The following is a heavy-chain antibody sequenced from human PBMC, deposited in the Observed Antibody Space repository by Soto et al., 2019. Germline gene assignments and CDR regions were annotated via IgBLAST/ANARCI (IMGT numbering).Heavy chain of an antibody. CDR3: ARGLHSDNTGHILAAFDS. J-gene: IGHJ3*02. Sequence: QVQLQASGPGLARPSQTVSLTCTVSGASLNSGEYYWTWVRKVTGKELEWVGHIFNTGTIFSPPSLRILFRIALNTSDHDLSMDLDSVTAAITAFYSCARGLHSDNTGHILAAFDSWVHGTLVTVSP. CDR2: IFNTGTI. D-gene: IGHD3-22*01. V-gene: IGHV4-31*01. CDR1: GASLNSGEYY.